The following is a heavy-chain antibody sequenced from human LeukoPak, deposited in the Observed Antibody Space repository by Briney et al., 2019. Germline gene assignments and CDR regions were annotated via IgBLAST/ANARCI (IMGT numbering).Heavy chain of an antibody. J-gene: IGHJ3*02. D-gene: IGHD2-15*01. Sequence: GGSLRLSCAASGFTFSDYYMSWIRQAPGKGLEWVSHISSSSSYTNYADSVKGRFTISRDNAKNSLYLQMNSLRAEDTAVYYCARGIGKDAFDIWGQGTMVTVSS. V-gene: IGHV3-11*06. CDR1: GFTFSDYY. CDR3: ARGIGKDAFDI. CDR2: ISSSSSYT.